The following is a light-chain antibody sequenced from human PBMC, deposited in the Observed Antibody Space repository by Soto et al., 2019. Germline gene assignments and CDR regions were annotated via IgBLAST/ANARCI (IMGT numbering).Light chain of an antibody. CDR2: WAS. J-gene: IGKJ1*01. CDR3: QQYYSTPWT. Sequence: DIVMTQSPDSLAVSLGERATINCKSSPSVLYRSNSKNYLAWYQQKPGQPPKLLIYWASTRESGVPDRFSGSGSGTDFTLTISSLQAEDVAVYYCQQYYSTPWTFGQGTKVEIK. CDR1: PSVLYRSNSKNY. V-gene: IGKV4-1*01.